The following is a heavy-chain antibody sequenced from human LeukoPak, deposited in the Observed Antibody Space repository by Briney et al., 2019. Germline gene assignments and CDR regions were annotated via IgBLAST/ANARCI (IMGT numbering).Heavy chain of an antibody. CDR3: ARQAGRCSSTSCYFLDY. CDR1: GYSFTNYW. CDR2: IYPGDSDT. D-gene: IGHD2-2*01. J-gene: IGHJ4*02. V-gene: IGHV5-51*01. Sequence: GESLKISCKGSGYSFTNYWIGWVRQMPGKGLEWMGIIYPGDSDTRYSPSFQGQVTISADKSISTAYLQWSSLKASDTAMYYCARQAGRCSSTSCYFLDYWGQGTLVTVSS.